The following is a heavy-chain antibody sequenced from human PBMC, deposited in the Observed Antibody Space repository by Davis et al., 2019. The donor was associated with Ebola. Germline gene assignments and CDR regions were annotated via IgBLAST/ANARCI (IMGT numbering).Heavy chain of an antibody. V-gene: IGHV3-53*01. Sequence: GESLKISCAASGFTVSSNYMSWVRQAPGKGLEWVSVIYSGGSTYYADSVKGRFTISRDNSKNTLYLQMNSLRAEDTAVYYCAKDVHQFFSGGYYWGQGTLVTVSS. J-gene: IGHJ4*02. CDR3: AKDVHQFFSGGYY. D-gene: IGHD3-3*01. CDR1: GFTVSSNY. CDR2: IYSGGST.